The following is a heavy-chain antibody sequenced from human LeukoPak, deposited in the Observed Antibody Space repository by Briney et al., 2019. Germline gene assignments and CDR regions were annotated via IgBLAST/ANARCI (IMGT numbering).Heavy chain of an antibody. Sequence: SETLSLTCTVSGGSISSYYWSWIRQPPGKGLEWIGYIYYSGSTNYNPSLKSRVTISVDTSKNQFSLKLSSVTAADTAVYYCARARYSSGWSLDYWGQGTLVTASS. CDR3: ARARYSSGWSLDY. CDR1: GGSISSYY. CDR2: IYYSGST. V-gene: IGHV4-59*01. D-gene: IGHD6-19*01. J-gene: IGHJ4*02.